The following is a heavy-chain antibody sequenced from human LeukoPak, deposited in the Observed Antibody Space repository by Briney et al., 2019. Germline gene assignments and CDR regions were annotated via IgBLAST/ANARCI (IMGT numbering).Heavy chain of an antibody. CDR2: VVHTGTI. CDR3: AVQGSGFHNAPAGDFDY. CDR1: GHSFSSGYY. V-gene: IGHV4-38-2*02. D-gene: IGHD3-10*01. J-gene: IGHJ4*02. Sequence: PSETLSLTCTVSGHSFSSGYYWAWIRQPPGKGVEWIGSVVHTGTIYYNPSLKSRVTISVDTSKNQFSLRLSSVTAADTAVYYCAVQGSGFHNAPAGDFDYWGQGTLVTVSS.